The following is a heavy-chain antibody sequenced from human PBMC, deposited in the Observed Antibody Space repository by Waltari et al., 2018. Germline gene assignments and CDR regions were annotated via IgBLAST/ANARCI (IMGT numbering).Heavy chain of an antibody. Sequence: QVQLQESGPGLVKPSQTLSLTCTVSGGSIRRGGYYWSWIRQHPGKGLEWIGYIYYSGSTYYNPSLKSRVTISVDTSKNQFSLKLSSVTAADTAVYYCARVYGDWGPYAFDIWGQGTMVTVSS. D-gene: IGHD4-17*01. CDR2: IYYSGST. CDR1: GGSIRRGGYY. J-gene: IGHJ3*02. CDR3: ARVYGDWGPYAFDI. V-gene: IGHV4-31*03.